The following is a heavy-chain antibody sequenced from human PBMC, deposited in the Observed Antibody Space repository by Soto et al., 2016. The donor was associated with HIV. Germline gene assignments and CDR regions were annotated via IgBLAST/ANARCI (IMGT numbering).Heavy chain of an antibody. Sequence: QVQLVQSGAEVKNPGASVKVSCKASGYTFTSYGISWVRQAPGQGLEWMGWISAYNGNTNYAQNLQGRVTMTTDTSTRTAYMELRSLRSDDTAVYYCARGLGRYDYVWGSYRYYMDVVGQRDHGHRLL. V-gene: IGHV1-18*01. J-gene: IGHJ6*03. CDR2: ISAYNGNT. D-gene: IGHD3-16*02. CDR1: GYTFTSYG. CDR3: ARGLGRYDYVWGSYRYYMDV.